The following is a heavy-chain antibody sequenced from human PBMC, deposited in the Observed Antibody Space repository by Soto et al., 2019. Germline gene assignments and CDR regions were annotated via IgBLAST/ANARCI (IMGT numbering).Heavy chain of an antibody. V-gene: IGHV1-69*05. D-gene: IGHD3-10*01. J-gene: IGHJ6*02. CDR1: GGTFSSYA. Sequence: SVKVSCKASGGTFSSYAISWVRQAPGQGLEWMGGIIPSFGTANYAQKFQGRVTMTRDKSTSTVYMELSSLRSEDTAVYYCASPNPITMVRGVIYYYYGMDVWGQGTTVNAP. CDR2: IIPSFGTA. CDR3: ASPNPITMVRGVIYYYYGMDV.